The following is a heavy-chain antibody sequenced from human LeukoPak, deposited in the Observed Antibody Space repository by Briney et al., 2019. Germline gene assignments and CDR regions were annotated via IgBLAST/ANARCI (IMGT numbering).Heavy chain of an antibody. V-gene: IGHV3-7*01. J-gene: IGHJ4*02. CDR1: GFTFSSYW. D-gene: IGHD1-26*01. Sequence: GGSLRLSCAVSGFTFSSYWMTWVRRATWKGLEWVASINQDESETYYVASVEGRFTISRDNAKNSLYLQMNSLRVEDTAIYYCVRSWLLVAATRPTDYWGQGTLVTVSS. CDR3: VRSWLLVAATRPTDY. CDR2: INQDESET.